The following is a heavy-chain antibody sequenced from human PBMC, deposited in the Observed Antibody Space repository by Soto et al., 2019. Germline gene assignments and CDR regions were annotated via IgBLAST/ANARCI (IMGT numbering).Heavy chain of an antibody. Sequence: PSETLSLTCTVSGGSISSSDYYWGWIRQPPGKGLEWIGNIYYSGSASYNPSLKSRVTISVDTSNNQFTLNLTSVTAADTAVYYCVGIVMVINAFVDPWGQGTLVTVSS. CDR1: GGSISSSDYY. J-gene: IGHJ5*02. CDR3: VGIVMVINAFVDP. D-gene: IGHD3-22*01. CDR2: IYYSGSA. V-gene: IGHV4-39*01.